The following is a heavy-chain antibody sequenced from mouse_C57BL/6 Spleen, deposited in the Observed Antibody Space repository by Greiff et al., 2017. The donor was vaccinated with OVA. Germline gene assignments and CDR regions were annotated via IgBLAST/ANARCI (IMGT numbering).Heavy chain of an antibody. J-gene: IGHJ1*03. CDR1: GYTFTGYW. V-gene: IGHV1-9*01. D-gene: IGHD1-1*01. CDR2: ILPGSGST. Sequence: QVQLQQSGAELMKPGASVKLSCKATGYTFTGYWIEWVKQRPGHGLEWIGEILPGSGSTNYNEKFKGKATFTADTSSNTAYMQLSSLTTEDSAIYYCARNPPHSSGSRYDWYFDVWGTGTTVTVSS. CDR3: ARNPPHSSGSRYDWYFDV.